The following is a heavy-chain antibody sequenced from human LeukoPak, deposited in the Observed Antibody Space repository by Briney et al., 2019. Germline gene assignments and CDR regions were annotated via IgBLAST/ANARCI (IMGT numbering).Heavy chain of an antibody. CDR3: ARGLGFLGWYYFDY. D-gene: IGHD3/OR15-3a*01. CDR2: IKQDGSEK. V-gene: IGHV3-7*01. J-gene: IGHJ4*02. Sequence: GGSLRLSCAASGFTFSSYWMSWVRQAPGKGLEWVANIKQDGSEKYYVDSVKGRFTISRDNAKNSLYLQMNSLRAEDTAVYYCARGLGFLGWYYFDYWGQGTLVTVSS. CDR1: GFTFSSYW.